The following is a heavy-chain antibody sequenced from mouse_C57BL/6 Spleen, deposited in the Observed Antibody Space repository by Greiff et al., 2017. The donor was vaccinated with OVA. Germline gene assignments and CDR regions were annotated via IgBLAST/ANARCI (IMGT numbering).Heavy chain of an antibody. Sequence: EVQLQQSGPELVKPGASVKIPCKASGYTFTDYNMDWVKQSHGKSLEWIGDINPNNGGTIYNQKFKGKATLTVDKSSSTAYMELRSLTSEDTAVYYCARQDYGSHWYFDVWGTGTTVTVSS. J-gene: IGHJ1*03. CDR2: INPNNGGT. CDR3: ARQDYGSHWYFDV. D-gene: IGHD1-1*01. V-gene: IGHV1-18*01. CDR1: GYTFTDYN.